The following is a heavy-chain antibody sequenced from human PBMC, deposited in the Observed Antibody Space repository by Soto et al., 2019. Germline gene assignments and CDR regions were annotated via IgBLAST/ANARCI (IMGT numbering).Heavy chain of an antibody. Sequence: GGSLRLSCAASGYSFSRYSINWVRRAPGKGLEWVASISSSSRYIYYSDSVKGRFTVSRDNAKNSVYLQMNSLRAEDTAVYYCASPIFGVDDAFDIWGQGTMVTVSS. V-gene: IGHV3-21*01. J-gene: IGHJ3*02. CDR1: GYSFSRYS. CDR2: ISSSSRYI. CDR3: ASPIFGVDDAFDI. D-gene: IGHD3-3*01.